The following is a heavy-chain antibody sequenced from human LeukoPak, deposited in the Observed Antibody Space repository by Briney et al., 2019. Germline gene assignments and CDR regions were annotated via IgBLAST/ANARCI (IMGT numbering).Heavy chain of an antibody. CDR3: AREYYYGSGRYYNWFDP. Sequence: GGSLRPSGAASGLTVSTIYMSWVGQAPGKGLEWVSSIYRDGSTYHAASVKGRLTISRDNSKNTLFLQMNSLRTEDTAVYYCAREYYYGSGRYYNWFDPWGQGTLVTVSS. CDR2: IYRDGST. V-gene: IGHV3-53*01. CDR1: GLTVSTIY. D-gene: IGHD3-10*01. J-gene: IGHJ5*02.